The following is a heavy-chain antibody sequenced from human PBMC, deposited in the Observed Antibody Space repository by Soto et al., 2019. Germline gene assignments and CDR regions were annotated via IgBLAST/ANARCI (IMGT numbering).Heavy chain of an antibody. D-gene: IGHD2-15*01. CDR2: IKQDGSEQ. J-gene: IGHJ3*02. Sequence: EVQLVESGGGLVQPGGSLRLSCAASGFTFSSYWMSWVRQAPGKGLEWVANIKQDGSEQYYVDSVKGRFTISRDNAKNSLYLQMKSLRAEDTAVYYCASDGVVVVAGFFQGHDAFDIWGQGTMVTVSS. V-gene: IGHV3-7*01. CDR1: GFTFSSYW. CDR3: ASDGVVVVAGFFQGHDAFDI.